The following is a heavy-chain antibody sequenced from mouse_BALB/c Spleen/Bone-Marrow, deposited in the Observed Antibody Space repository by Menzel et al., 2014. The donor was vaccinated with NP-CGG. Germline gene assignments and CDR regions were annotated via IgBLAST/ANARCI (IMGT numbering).Heavy chain of an antibody. Sequence: VKLVESGPGLVAPSQSLSITCTASGFSLTDYGVSWIRQPPGKGLEWLGVIWGGGSTYYNSTLKSRLSISKDNSKSQVFLKMSSLQTDDTAIYYCAKHYVRYYAMDYWGQGTSVTVSS. CDR3: AKHYVRYYAMDY. D-gene: IGHD2-12*01. V-gene: IGHV2-6-5*01. CDR1: GFSLTDYG. J-gene: IGHJ4*01. CDR2: IWGGGST.